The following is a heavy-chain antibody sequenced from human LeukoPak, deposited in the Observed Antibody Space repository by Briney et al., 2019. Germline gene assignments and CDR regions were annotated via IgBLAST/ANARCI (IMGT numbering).Heavy chain of an antibody. D-gene: IGHD6-19*01. V-gene: IGHV4-59*01. CDR2: IYYSGST. CDR3: ARAPSVVVAARD. Sequence: SETLSLTCTVSGGSISSYYWSWIRQPPGKGLEWIGYIYYSGSTNYNPSLKSRVTISVDTSKNQFPLKLSSVTAADTAVYYCARAPSVVVAARDWGQGTLVTVSS. CDR1: GGSISSYY. J-gene: IGHJ4*02.